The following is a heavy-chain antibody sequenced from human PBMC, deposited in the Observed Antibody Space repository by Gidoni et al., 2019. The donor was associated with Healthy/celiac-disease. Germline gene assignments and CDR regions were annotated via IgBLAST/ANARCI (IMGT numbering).Heavy chain of an antibody. CDR1: GYTFTSYD. D-gene: IGHD6-19*01. V-gene: IGHV1-8*01. Sequence: QVQLVQSGAEVKKPGASVKVSCKASGYTFTSYDINWVRQATGQGLEWMGWMNPNSGNTGYAQKFQGRVTMTRNTSISTAYMELSSLRSEDTAVYYCARLSEYSSGWYPFDAFDIWGQGTMVTVSS. J-gene: IGHJ3*02. CDR2: MNPNSGNT. CDR3: ARLSEYSSGWYPFDAFDI.